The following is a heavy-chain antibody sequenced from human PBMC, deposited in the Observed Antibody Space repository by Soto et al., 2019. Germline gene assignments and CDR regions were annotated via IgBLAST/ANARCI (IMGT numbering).Heavy chain of an antibody. J-gene: IGHJ4*02. Sequence: QVQLVQSGAEVKKPGASVKVSCKASGYTFTSYYMHWVRQAPGQGLEWMGIINPSGGSTSYAQKFQGRVIMTRDTSTSTVYMELSSLRSEDTAVYYCARTDYDYIWGSYRLVGGFDYWGQGTLVTVSS. V-gene: IGHV1-46*03. CDR2: INPSGGST. CDR1: GYTFTSYY. CDR3: ARTDYDYIWGSYRLVGGFDY. D-gene: IGHD3-16*02.